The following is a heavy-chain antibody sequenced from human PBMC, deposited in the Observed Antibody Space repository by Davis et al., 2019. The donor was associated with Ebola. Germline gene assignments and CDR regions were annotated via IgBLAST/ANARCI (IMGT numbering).Heavy chain of an antibody. CDR3: ARDPWYYYYGMDV. Sequence: ASVKVSCKASGYTFTSYAMHWVRQAPGQGLEWMGWINPNSGGTNYAQKFQGWVTMTRDTSISTAYMELSRLRSDDTAVYYCARDPWYYYYGMDVWGQGTTVTVSS. V-gene: IGHV1-2*04. CDR1: GYTFTSYA. J-gene: IGHJ6*02. CDR2: INPNSGGT.